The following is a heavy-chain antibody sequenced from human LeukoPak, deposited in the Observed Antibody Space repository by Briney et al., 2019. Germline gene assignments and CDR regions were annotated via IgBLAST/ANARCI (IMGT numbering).Heavy chain of an antibody. J-gene: IGHJ3*02. D-gene: IGHD6-19*01. V-gene: IGHV3-21*01. CDR3: ARGASVVAGNDNAFDI. Sequence: GGSLRLSCAASGFTFSSYSMNWVRQAPGKGLEWVSSISTSSIYIYYADSMKGRFTISRDNAKNSLFLQMNSLRVEDTAVYYCARGASVVAGNDNAFDIWGQGTMVTVSS. CDR2: ISTSSIYI. CDR1: GFTFSSYS.